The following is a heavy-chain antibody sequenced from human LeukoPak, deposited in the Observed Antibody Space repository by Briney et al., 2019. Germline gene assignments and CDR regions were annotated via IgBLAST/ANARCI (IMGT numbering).Heavy chain of an antibody. Sequence: PSETLSLTCTVSGDSISTSNSYWGWIRQPPGKGLEWIGYIYYSGSTNYNPSLKSRVTISVDTSKNQFSLELSSVTAADTAVYYCARSFCGGDCKTHAFDIWGQGTMVTVSS. CDR2: IYYSGST. J-gene: IGHJ3*02. D-gene: IGHD2-21*02. CDR1: GDSISTSNSY. CDR3: ARSFCGGDCKTHAFDI. V-gene: IGHV4-61*05.